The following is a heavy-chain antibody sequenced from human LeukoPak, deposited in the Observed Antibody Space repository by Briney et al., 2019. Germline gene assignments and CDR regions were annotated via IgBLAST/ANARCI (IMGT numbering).Heavy chain of an antibody. CDR2: IYPSGST. CDR1: GASISSSY. J-gene: IGHJ4*02. CDR3: ARRTRRLPPGLRGSGWYLEYFDY. V-gene: IGHV4-4*07. Sequence: SETLSLTCTVSGASISSSYWSWIRQPAGKGLEWIGRIYPSGSTNYNPSLKSRVTMSVDTSKNQFSLRLSSVTAADTAVYYCARRTRRLPPGLRGSGWYLEYFDYWGQGTLVTVSS. D-gene: IGHD6-19*01.